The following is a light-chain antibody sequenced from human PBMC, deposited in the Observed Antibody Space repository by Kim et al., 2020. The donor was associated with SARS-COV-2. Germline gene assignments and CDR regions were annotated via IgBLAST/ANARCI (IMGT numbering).Light chain of an antibody. J-gene: IGLJ3*02. Sequence: LTQPPSVSKDLRQTATLTCTGNSTNVGNQGAAWLQQHQGHPPKLLFYRDNKRPSGISERFSASWTGNTASLTISGLQPEDEADYYCSSWDTSLPAWVFGGGTKLIVL. CDR2: RDN. CDR3: SSWDTSLPAWV. V-gene: IGLV10-54*04. CDR1: STNVGNQG.